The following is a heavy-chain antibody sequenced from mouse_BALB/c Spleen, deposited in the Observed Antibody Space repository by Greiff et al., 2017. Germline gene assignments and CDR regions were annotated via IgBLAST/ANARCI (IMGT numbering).Heavy chain of an antibody. Sequence: DVKLVESGGGLVKPGGSLKLSCAASGFTFSSYTMSWVRQTPEKRLEWVATISSGGSYTYYPDSVKGRFTISRDNAKNTLYLQMSSLKSEDTAMYYCTRDPYGSSHYFDYWGQGTTLTVSS. D-gene: IGHD1-1*01. CDR3: TRDPYGSSHYFDY. CDR1: GFTFSSYT. J-gene: IGHJ2*01. V-gene: IGHV5-6-4*01. CDR2: ISSGGSYT.